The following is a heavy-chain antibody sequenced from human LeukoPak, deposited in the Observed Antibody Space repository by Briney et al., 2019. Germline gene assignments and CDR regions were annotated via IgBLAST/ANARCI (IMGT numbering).Heavy chain of an antibody. CDR2: TYYSGNT. D-gene: IGHD2-21*02. J-gene: IGHJ6*02. CDR3: ARGRVVVTTIEGGYYYYAMDV. Sequence: SETLSLTCTVSGGSISRYYWNWIRQPPGKGLEWIGNTYYSGNTNYNPSLKTRVTIAVDRSRNHFSLKLSSVTAADTAVYFCARGRVVVTTIEGGYYYYAMDVWGQGTTVTVSS. CDR1: GGSISRYY. V-gene: IGHV4-59*01.